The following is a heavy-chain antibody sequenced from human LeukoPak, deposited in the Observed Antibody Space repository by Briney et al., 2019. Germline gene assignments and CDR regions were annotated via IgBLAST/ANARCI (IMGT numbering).Heavy chain of an antibody. Sequence: PGGSLRLSCAASRFTLSNYAMSWVRQAPGKGPEWVSAITGSGGTTYYADSVKGRFTISRDNSKNTLYLQMNSLRAEDTAVYYCAKSVVAGVYGSFDYWGQGTLVTVSS. CDR1: RFTLSNYA. J-gene: IGHJ4*02. CDR3: AKSVVAGVYGSFDY. V-gene: IGHV3-23*01. D-gene: IGHD2-15*01. CDR2: ITGSGGTT.